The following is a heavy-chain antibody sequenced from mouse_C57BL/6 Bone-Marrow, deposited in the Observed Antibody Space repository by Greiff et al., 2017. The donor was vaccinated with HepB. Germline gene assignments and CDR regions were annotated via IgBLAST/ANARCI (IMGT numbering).Heavy chain of an antibody. Sequence: EVHLVESEGGLVQPGSSMKLSCTASGFTFSDYYMAWVRQVPEKGLEWVANINYDGSSTYYLDSLKSRFIISRDNAKNILYLQMSSLKSEDTATYYCARDRGYGSSYWYFDVWGTGTTVTVPS. CDR1: GFTFSDYY. V-gene: IGHV5-16*01. J-gene: IGHJ1*03. D-gene: IGHD1-1*01. CDR2: INYDGSST. CDR3: ARDRGYGSSYWYFDV.